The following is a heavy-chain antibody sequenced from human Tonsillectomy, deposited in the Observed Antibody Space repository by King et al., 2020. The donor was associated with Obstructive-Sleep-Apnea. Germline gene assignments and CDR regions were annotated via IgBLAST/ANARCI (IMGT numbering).Heavy chain of an antibody. V-gene: IGHV2-5*02. Sequence: TLKESGPTQVKPTQTLTLTCTLSGFSLTTSGVGVGWIRQPPGKALEWLALIYWDDDKRYSPSLKSRLIITKDTPKNQVALTMTNVDPVDTATYYCTQQVGGFVDFGRFDYWGQGTLVTVSS. D-gene: IGHD3-10*01. CDR1: GFSLTTSGVG. J-gene: IGHJ4*02. CDR3: TQQVGGFVDFGRFDY. CDR2: IYWDDDK.